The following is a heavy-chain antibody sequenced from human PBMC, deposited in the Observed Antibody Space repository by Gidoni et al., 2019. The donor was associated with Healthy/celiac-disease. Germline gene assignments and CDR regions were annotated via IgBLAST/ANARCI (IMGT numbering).Heavy chain of an antibody. V-gene: IGHV4-39*01. CDR2: IYYSGST. CDR3: ARTDYYDSSGYKGYYYYGMDV. CDR1: GGPLSSSSYY. D-gene: IGHD3-22*01. J-gene: IGHJ6*02. Sequence: QLQLQESGPGLVKPSETLSLTCTVSGGPLSSSSYYWGWIRQPPGKGLEWIGSIYYSGSTYSTPSLKSRVTISVDTSKNQFSLKLSSVTAADPAVYYCARTDYYDSSGYKGYYYYGMDVWGQGTTVTVSS.